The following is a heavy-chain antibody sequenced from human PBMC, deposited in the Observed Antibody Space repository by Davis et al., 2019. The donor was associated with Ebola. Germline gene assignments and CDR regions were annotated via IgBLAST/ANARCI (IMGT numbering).Heavy chain of an antibody. CDR3: VRSVLGVTISGIDVGYYGMDI. J-gene: IGHJ6*02. D-gene: IGHD5-24*01. V-gene: IGHV4-4*07. Sequence: SETLSLTCTVSSGSMSGYYWTWIRQPAGKGLEWIGRIYSSGTANYNPSLKSRLTMPVDTSKKHFSLRLSSVTAADTAIYYCVRSVLGVTISGIDVGYYGMDIWGQGTTVTVSS. CDR1: SGSMSGYY. CDR2: IYSSGTA.